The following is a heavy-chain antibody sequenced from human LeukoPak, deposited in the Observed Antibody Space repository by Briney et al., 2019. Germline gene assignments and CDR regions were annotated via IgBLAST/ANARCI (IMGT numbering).Heavy chain of an antibody. CDR3: ARDYNGYSSSHNIFDY. CDR1: GYTFTSYG. V-gene: IGHV1-18*01. Sequence: ASVKVSCKASGYTFTSYGISWVRQAPGQGLEWMGWISAYNGNTNYAQKLQGRVTMTTDTSTSTAYMGLRSLRSDDTAVYYCARDYNGYSSSHNIFDYWGQGTLVTVSS. D-gene: IGHD6-13*01. CDR2: ISAYNGNT. J-gene: IGHJ4*02.